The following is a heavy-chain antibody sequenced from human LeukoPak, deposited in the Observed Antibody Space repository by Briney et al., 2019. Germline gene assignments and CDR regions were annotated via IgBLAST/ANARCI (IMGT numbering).Heavy chain of an antibody. CDR1: GFTVSNKY. Sequence: GGSLRLSCAASGFTVSNKYMTWVRQAPGKGLEWVSLIYSDGRTYYADSVKGRCTISRDNSKNTLYLQMNSLRAEDTAVYYCAKFWTGRPTGNAFDIWGQGTMVTVSS. J-gene: IGHJ3*02. D-gene: IGHD3/OR15-3a*01. V-gene: IGHV3-53*05. CDR3: AKFWTGRPTGNAFDI. CDR2: IYSDGRT.